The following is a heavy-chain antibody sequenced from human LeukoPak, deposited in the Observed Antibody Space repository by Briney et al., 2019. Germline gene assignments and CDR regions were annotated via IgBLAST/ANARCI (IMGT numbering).Heavy chain of an antibody. CDR1: GYTLTELS. V-gene: IGHV1-24*01. J-gene: IGHJ4*02. CDR3: ASNQYYYDSSGYYYFDY. Sequence: ASVKVSCKVSGYTLTELSMHWVRQAPGKGLEWMGGFDPEDGETIYAQKFQGRVTMTEDTSTDTAYMELSSLRSDDTAVYYCASNQYYYDSSGYYYFDYRGQGTLVTVSS. D-gene: IGHD3-22*01. CDR2: FDPEDGET.